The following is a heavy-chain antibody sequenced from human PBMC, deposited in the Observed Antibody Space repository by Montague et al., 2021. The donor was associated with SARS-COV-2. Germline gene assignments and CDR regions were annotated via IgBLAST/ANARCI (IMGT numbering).Heavy chain of an antibody. CDR2: ISYSGST. J-gene: IGHJ3*02. Sequence: SETLSLTCTVSGDSISSSNYYWSWIRQPPGKGLEWIGSISYSGSTXYNPSLKSRVTISVDTSKNQFSLKLSSVTAADTAVYYCTRLSGYYGGTYDTFDIWGQGTMVTVSS. D-gene: IGHD4-23*01. CDR3: TRLSGYYGGTYDTFDI. V-gene: IGHV4-39*01. CDR1: GDSISSSNYY.